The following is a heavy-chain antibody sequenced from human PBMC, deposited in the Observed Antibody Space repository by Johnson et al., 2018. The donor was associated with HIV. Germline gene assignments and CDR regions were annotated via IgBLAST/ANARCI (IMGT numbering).Heavy chain of an antibody. Sequence: QVQLVESGGGVVQPGRSLRLSCAASGFTFSSYAMHWVRQAPGKGLEWVAVISYDGSNNYYADSVKGRFTISRDNAKNSLYLQMNSLRAEDTALYYCARRGRRADDAFDIWGQGTMVTVSS. D-gene: IGHD3-16*01. V-gene: IGHV3-30*04. CDR3: ARRGRRADDAFDI. CDR1: GFTFSSYA. J-gene: IGHJ3*02. CDR2: ISYDGSNN.